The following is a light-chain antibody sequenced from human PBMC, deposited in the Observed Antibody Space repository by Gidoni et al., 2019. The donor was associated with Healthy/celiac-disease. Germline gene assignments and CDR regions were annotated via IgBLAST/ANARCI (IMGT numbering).Light chain of an antibody. Sequence: QSALTQPASLSGSPGQSITISCTGTSSDVGGYNYVSWYQQHPGKAPKLMIYEVSNRPSGVSNRFSGSKSGTTASLTISGLHAEDEADYYCSSYTSSSTPMVFGGGTKLTVL. J-gene: IGLJ3*02. V-gene: IGLV2-14*01. CDR3: SSYTSSSTPMV. CDR2: EVS. CDR1: SSDVGGYNY.